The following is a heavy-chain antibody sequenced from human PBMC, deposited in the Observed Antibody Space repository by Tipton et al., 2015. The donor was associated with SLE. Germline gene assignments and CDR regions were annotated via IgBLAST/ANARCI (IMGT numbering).Heavy chain of an antibody. CDR2: IYSGGST. CDR3: ARGDYGDYVGAFDI. V-gene: IGHV3-53*01. CDR1: GFTVSSNY. Sequence: SLRLSCAASGFTVSSNYMSWVRQAPGKGLEWVSVIYSGGSTYYADSVKGRFTISRDNSKNKRYLQMNSLRAEDTAVYYCARGDYGDYVGAFDIWGQGTMVTVSS. J-gene: IGHJ3*02. D-gene: IGHD4-17*01.